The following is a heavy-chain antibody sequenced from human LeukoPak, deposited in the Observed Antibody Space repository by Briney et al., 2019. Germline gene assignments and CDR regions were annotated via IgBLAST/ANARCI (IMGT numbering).Heavy chain of an antibody. J-gene: IGHJ4*02. CDR3: ARGRFSSGWTRVTPTG. Sequence: GASVKVSCKASGYTFTSYDINWVRQAPGQGLEWMGWVNTNTGNPTYAQGFTGRFVFSLDTSVSTAYLQISSLKAEDTAVYYCARGRFSSGWTRVTPTGWGQGTLVTVSS. V-gene: IGHV7-4-1*02. CDR1: GYTFTSYD. D-gene: IGHD6-19*01. CDR2: VNTNTGNP.